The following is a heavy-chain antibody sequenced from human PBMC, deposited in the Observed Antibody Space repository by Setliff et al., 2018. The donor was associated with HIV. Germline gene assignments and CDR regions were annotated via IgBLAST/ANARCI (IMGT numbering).Heavy chain of an antibody. D-gene: IGHD3-3*01. CDR1: GVSISSSTYY. CDR3: ARPSFGIGGGANFDS. J-gene: IGHJ4*02. CDR2: IHSPGTV. V-gene: IGHV4-39*01. Sequence: SETLSLTCTVSGVSISSSTYYWGWIRQPPGKGLEWIANIHSPGTVYYNPSLRSRVTISVDTSQSRFSLELTSVTAADTAVYYCARPSFGIGGGANFDSWGQGTLVTVSS.